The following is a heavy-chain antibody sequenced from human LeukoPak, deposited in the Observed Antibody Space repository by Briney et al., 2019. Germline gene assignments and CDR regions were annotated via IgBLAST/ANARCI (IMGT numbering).Heavy chain of an antibody. CDR2: IIPISGTI. CDR1: GGTFSSYS. D-gene: IGHD6-13*01. CDR3: ATYRSTWYPRFEYFQH. V-gene: IGHV1-69*06. J-gene: IGHJ1*01. Sequence: SVKVSCKTSGGTFSSYSISWVRQAPGQGLEWMGGIIPISGTIKYAQKFQGRVTMTADRSTSTAYMALSSLRSEDTAVYYCATYRSTWYPRFEYFQHWGQGTLVTVSS.